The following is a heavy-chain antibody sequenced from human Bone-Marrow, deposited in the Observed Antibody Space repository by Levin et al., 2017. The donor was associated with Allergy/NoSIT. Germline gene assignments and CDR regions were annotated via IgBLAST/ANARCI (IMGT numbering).Heavy chain of an antibody. V-gene: IGHV5-10-1*01. Sequence: GESLKISCKGSGYSFTTNWISWVRQMPGKGLEWMGRIDPSDSDSTYRPSFQGHVTMSIDKSTSTAYLQWSSLKASNTAIYYCARQSTRNGWFNDAFDIWGQGTMVTVSS. D-gene: IGHD6-19*01. CDR2: IDPSDSDS. J-gene: IGHJ3*02. CDR1: GYSFTTNW. CDR3: ARQSTRNGWFNDAFDI.